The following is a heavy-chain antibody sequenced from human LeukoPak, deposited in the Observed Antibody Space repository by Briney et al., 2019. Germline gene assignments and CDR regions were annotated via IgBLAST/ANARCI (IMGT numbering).Heavy chain of an antibody. D-gene: IGHD3-3*01. CDR1: GFTFSSYS. V-gene: IGHV3-21*01. J-gene: IGHJ6*02. CDR2: ISSSSSYI. CDR3: ARDLAPLPHTYYDFWSGSPNTYGMDV. Sequence: GGSLRLSCAASGFTFSSYSMNWVRQAPGKGLEWVSSISSSSSYIYYADSVKGRFTISRDNAKNSLYLQMDSLRAEDTAVYYCARDLAPLPHTYYDFWSGSPNTYGMDVWGQGTTVTVSS.